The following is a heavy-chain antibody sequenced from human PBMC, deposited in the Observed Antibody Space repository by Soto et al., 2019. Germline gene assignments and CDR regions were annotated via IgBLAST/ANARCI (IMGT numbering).Heavy chain of an antibody. CDR1: GVTFSSYW. CDR2: LNQDGSDK. J-gene: IGHJ4*02. CDR3: ARGRVGTTTIDF. D-gene: IGHD1-26*01. V-gene: IGHV3-7*01. Sequence: EVQLVESGGGLVQPGGSLRLSCAASGVTFSSYWMNWGRQAPGRGLEWVANLNQDGSDKYYVDSVKGRFTSSRDNAKNSLYLKMNSLRAEDTAVYYCARGRVGTTTIDFWGQGTLVTVSS.